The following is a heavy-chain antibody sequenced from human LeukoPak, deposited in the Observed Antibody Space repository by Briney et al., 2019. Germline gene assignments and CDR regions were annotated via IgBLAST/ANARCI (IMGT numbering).Heavy chain of an antibody. CDR3: ARGVGYCSGGRCPFDY. CDR2: IYHSGST. D-gene: IGHD2-15*01. J-gene: IGHJ4*01. Sequence: PSETLSLTCTVSGYSISSGYYWGWIRQPPGKELEWIGSIYHSGSTYYNPSLESRVTISVDTSKNQFSLKVISVTAADTAVYYCARGVGYCSGGRCPFDYWGRGTQVTVSS. V-gene: IGHV4-38-2*02. CDR1: GYSISSGYY.